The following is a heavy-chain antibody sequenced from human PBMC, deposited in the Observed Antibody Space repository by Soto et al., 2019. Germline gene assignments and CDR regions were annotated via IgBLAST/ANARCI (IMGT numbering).Heavy chain of an antibody. Sequence: QVQLVQSGAEVKKPGASVKVSCKASGYTFTGYYMPWVRQAPGQGLEWMGWINPNSGGTNSAQKFQGWVTMPRDTSISTAYMELSRLRSDDTAVYYCARGGSSWSGDYWCQGTLVTVSS. CDR2: INPNSGGT. D-gene: IGHD6-13*01. J-gene: IGHJ4*02. CDR1: GYTFTGYY. CDR3: ARGGSSWSGDY. V-gene: IGHV1-2*04.